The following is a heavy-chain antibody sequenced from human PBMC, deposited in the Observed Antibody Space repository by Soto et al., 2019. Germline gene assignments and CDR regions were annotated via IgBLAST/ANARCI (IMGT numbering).Heavy chain of an antibody. V-gene: IGHV6-1*01. CDR3: ARQRISTRLPPYHGMDV. D-gene: IGHD6-6*01. CDR1: GDSVSSNSAA. CDR2: TYYRSQWYN. J-gene: IGHJ6*02. Sequence: SQTLSLTCAISGDSVSSNSAAWNWIRQSPSRGLEWLGRTYYRSQWYNDYAVSVKSRITINRDTPKNQFSLQLNSVTPEDTAVYYCARQRISTRLPPYHGMDVWSQGTTVTVSS.